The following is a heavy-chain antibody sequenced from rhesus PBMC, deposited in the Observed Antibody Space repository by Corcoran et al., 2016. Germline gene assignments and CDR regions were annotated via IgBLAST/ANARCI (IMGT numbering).Heavy chain of an antibody. D-gene: IGHD6-37*01. CDR2: ISNSGGRT. CDR3: ANGRVRDY. CDR1: GCCISRDY. V-gene: IGHV4-173*01. J-gene: IGHJ4*01. Sequence: QVQLQESGPGLVKPSAPLSLTCAVSGCCISRDYWTWNRQPPGKGLEWIGRISNSGGRTDYNPSLKSRVTISTDTSKNQFSLKLSSVTAADTAVYYCANGRVRDYWGQGVLVTVSS.